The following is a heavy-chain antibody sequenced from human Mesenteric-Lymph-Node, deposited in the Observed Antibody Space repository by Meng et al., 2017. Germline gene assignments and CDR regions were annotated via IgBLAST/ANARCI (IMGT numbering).Heavy chain of an antibody. D-gene: IGHD3-10*01. CDR2: MYYNEKT. Sequence: VQLPESGPGLVRPSETLSLTCTVSGASVNSGSYYWSWIRQPPGKGLEWIGFMYYNEKTNYNPSLKSRVTISVDTSKNQFSLKLTSVTAADTAVYYCARASYGSGSPLGESWFDPWGQGTLVTVSS. V-gene: IGHV4-61*01. CDR3: ARASYGSGSPLGESWFDP. CDR1: GASVNSGSYY. J-gene: IGHJ5*02.